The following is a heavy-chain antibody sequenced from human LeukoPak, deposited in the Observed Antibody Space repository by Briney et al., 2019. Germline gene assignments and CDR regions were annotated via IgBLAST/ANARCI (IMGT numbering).Heavy chain of an antibody. Sequence: ASVKVSCKASGYTFTSYYMHWVRQAPGQGLEWMGIINPSGGSTSYALKFQGRVTMTRDMSTSTVYMELSSLRSEDTAVYYCARMVLGGYYGGPFDYWGQGTLVTVSS. D-gene: IGHD3-3*01. CDR3: ARMVLGGYYGGPFDY. CDR2: INPSGGST. CDR1: GYTFTSYY. J-gene: IGHJ4*02. V-gene: IGHV1-46*01.